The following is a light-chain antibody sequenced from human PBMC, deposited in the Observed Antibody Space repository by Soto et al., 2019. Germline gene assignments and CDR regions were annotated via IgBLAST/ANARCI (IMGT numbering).Light chain of an antibody. CDR3: QCSDNCPDTSYV. CDR2: DND. Sequence: QSALTQPPSVSGTPGQANTISCSGTSSNIGAGCAVDWHQHLQETDPNLRILDNDGRRSGVPDRFPGSRSGASVSLAIAGLQADDEGDYHCQCSDNCPDTSYVFGSGTKVTVL. CDR1: SSNIGAGCA. V-gene: IGLV1-40*03. J-gene: IGLJ1*01.